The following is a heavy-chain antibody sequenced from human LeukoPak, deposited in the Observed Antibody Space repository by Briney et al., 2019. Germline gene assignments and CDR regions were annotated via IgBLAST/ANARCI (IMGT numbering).Heavy chain of an antibody. V-gene: IGHV4-4*07. CDR3: ATRDTGSLADY. CDR1: GGSIRSSY. J-gene: IGHJ4*02. CDR2: MYTSEIT. D-gene: IGHD2-8*02. Sequence: SETLSLTCTVSGGSIRSSYWEWIRQPAGKGLEWIGRMYTSEITKYNPSLRSRVTMSVDMSKNHFSLKLKSVTAADTAVYYCATRDTGSLADYWGQGTLVTVPS.